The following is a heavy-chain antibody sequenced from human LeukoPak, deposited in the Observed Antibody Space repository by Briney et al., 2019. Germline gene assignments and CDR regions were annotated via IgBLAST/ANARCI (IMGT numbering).Heavy chain of an antibody. J-gene: IGHJ6*03. CDR3: ARGRKYQLPPRSPYYYYYMDV. V-gene: IGHV1-8*03. CDR2: MNPNSGNT. Sequence: GASVKVSCKASGYTFTSYDINWVRQATGQGLEWMGWMNPNSGNTGYAQKFQGRVTITRNTSISTAYMELSSLRSEDTAVYYCARGRKYQLPPRSPYYYYYMDVWGIGTKVTVSS. CDR1: GYTFTSYD. D-gene: IGHD2-2*01.